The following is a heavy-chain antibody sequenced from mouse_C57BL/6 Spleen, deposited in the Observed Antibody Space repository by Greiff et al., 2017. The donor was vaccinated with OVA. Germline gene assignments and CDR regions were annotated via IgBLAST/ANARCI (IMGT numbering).Heavy chain of an antibody. V-gene: IGHV2-6*01. D-gene: IGHD2-12*01. CDR1: GFSLTSYG. J-gene: IGHJ3*01. Sequence: VMLVESGPGLVAPSQSLSITCTVSGFSLTSYGVDWVRQSPGKGLEWLGVIWGVGSTNYNSALKSRLSISKDNSKSQVFLKMNSLQTDDTAMYYCASAYNYEGFAYWGQGTLVTVSA. CDR3: ASAYNYEGFAY. CDR2: IWGVGST.